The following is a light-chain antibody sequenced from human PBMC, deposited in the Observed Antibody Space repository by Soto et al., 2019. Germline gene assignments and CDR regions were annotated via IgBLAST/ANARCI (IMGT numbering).Light chain of an antibody. CDR3: QSYDSSLSASYV. J-gene: IGLJ1*01. V-gene: IGLV1-40*01. Sequence: QSVLTQPPSVSGAPGQRGTISFTWSSSNIGAGDEVHWYHHLPGKAPKLLIYGNTNRPSGVPDRFSGSKSGTSTSLAITGLHAEDEADYYCQSYDSSLSASYVFGGGTKVTVL. CDR2: GNT. CDR1: SSNIGAGDE.